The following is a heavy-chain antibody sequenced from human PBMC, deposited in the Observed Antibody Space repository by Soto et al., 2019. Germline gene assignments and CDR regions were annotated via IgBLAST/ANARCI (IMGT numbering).Heavy chain of an antibody. J-gene: IGHJ6*02. CDR3: AKNGHPPYYYYGMDV. V-gene: IGHV1-18*01. Sequence: ASVKVSCEASGYIFTTYGISWVRQAPGQGLEWMGWISGYNGDTNNAQKFQDRVTMTIDRSTTTAYLELRSLTSDDTAVYYCAKNGHPPYYYYGMDVWGQGTTVTVPS. CDR2: ISGYNGDT. CDR1: GYIFTTYG. D-gene: IGHD2-8*01.